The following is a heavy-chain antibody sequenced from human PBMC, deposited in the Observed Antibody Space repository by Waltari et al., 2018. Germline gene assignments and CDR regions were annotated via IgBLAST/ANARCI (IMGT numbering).Heavy chain of an antibody. CDR2: IYYSGST. D-gene: IGHD6-13*01. V-gene: IGHV4-59*11. J-gene: IGHJ5*02. CDR1: GGSISSHY. Sequence: QVQLQESGPGLVKPSETLSLTCTVSGGSISSHYWSWIRQPPGKGLEWIGYIYYSGSTNYNPSLKSRVTISVDTSKNKFSLKLSSVTAADTAVYYCARWQIAAAGTWWFDPWGQGTLVTVSS. CDR3: ARWQIAAAGTWWFDP.